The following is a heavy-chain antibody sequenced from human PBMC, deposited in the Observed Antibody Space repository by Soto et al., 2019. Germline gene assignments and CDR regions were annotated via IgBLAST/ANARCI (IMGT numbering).Heavy chain of an antibody. J-gene: IGHJ6*02. Sequence: EVQLVESGGGLVQPGGSLRLSCEVSGFTFRNYDMHCVRQGTGKGLEWVSGISAAGDPDYADSVEGRFTISRENAQNSFFLQMNSLRVGDTAVYYSARTDRDFYGLDVWGQGTTVIVSS. CDR2: ISAAGDP. CDR1: GFTFRNYD. CDR3: ARTDRDFYGLDV. V-gene: IGHV3-13*05.